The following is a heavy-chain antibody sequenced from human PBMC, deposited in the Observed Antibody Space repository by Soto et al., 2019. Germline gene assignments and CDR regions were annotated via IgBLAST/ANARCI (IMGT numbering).Heavy chain of an antibody. CDR1: GGSISSSNW. CDR2: IYHSGST. CDR3: AVTYYDFWSGYYKRGRYYYGMDV. D-gene: IGHD3-3*01. Sequence: QVQLQESGPGLVKPSGTLSLTCAVSGGSISSSNWWSWVRQPPGKGLEWIGEIYHSGSTNYNPSLKSRVTISVDTSKNQFSLKLSSVTAADTAVYYCAVTYYDFWSGYYKRGRYYYGMDVWGQGTTVTVSS. V-gene: IGHV4-4*02. J-gene: IGHJ6*02.